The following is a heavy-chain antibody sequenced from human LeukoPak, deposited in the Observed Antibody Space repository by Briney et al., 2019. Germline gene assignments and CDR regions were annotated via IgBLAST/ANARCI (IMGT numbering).Heavy chain of an antibody. Sequence: SVKVSCKASGGTFSSYAISWVRQAPGQGLEWMGRIIPILGIANYAQKFQGRVTITADKSTSTAYMELSSLRSEDTAVYYCVRVGAFDIWGQGTMVTVSS. CDR1: GGTFSSYA. CDR3: VRVGAFDI. J-gene: IGHJ3*02. V-gene: IGHV1-69*04. CDR2: IIPILGIA.